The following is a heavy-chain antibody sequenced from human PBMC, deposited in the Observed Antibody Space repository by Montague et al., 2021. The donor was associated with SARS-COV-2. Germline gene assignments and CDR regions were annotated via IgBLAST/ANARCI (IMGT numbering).Heavy chain of an antibody. J-gene: IGHJ5*02. D-gene: IGHD3-9*01. CDR3: AHFGILRYFDP. CDR1: GFSLSTSEVG. V-gene: IGHV2-5*02. CDR2: IYGDDDN. Sequence: PALVKPTQTLTLTCTFSGFSLSTSEVGVGWIRQPPGKAPEFLALIYGDDDNRYKPSLKSRLTITKVTSINQVVLTMTNVDPVDTATYYCAHFGILRYFDPWGQGTLVTVSS.